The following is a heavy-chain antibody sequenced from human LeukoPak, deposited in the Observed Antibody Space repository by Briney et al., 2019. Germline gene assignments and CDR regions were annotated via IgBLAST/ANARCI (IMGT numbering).Heavy chain of an antibody. V-gene: IGHV4-39*01. CDR3: ATTDSSGWINYHYFDY. CDR1: GGSISSTYY. J-gene: IGHJ4*02. D-gene: IGHD6-19*01. Sequence: SETLSLTCTVSGGSISSTYYWGWIRQPPGKGLEWIGNIYYAGSSYSNPSLQSRVTISVDTSKNQFSLRLSSVTAADTAVYYCATTDSSGWINYHYFDYWGQGTLVTVSS. CDR2: IYYAGSS.